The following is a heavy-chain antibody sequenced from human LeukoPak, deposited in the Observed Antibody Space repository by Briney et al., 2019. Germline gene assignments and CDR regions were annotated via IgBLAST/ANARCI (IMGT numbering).Heavy chain of an antibody. D-gene: IGHD6-13*01. V-gene: IGHV4-39*01. CDR3: ARGRGSSSWYNRGYFDY. CDR2: IYYSGST. Sequence: SETLSLTCTVSGGSISSSSYYWGWIRQPPGKGLEWIGSIYYSGSTYSNPSLQSRVTISVDTPKNQFSLKLSSVTAADTAVYYCARGRGSSSWYNRGYFDYWGQGTLVTVSS. CDR1: GGSISSSSYY. J-gene: IGHJ4*02.